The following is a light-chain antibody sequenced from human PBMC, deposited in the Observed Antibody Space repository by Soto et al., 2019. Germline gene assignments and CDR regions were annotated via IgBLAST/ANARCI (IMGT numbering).Light chain of an antibody. CDR1: QSVSRSY. V-gene: IGKV3-20*01. Sequence: EIVLTQSPGTLSLSPGERATLSCRASQSVSRSYLAWYQQKPGQAPRLLIYGASSRATGIPERFSGSGPGTDFTLTISRLETEDFAVYYCQQYVSSPPITLGQGTRLEIK. CDR3: QQYVSSPPIT. J-gene: IGKJ5*01. CDR2: GAS.